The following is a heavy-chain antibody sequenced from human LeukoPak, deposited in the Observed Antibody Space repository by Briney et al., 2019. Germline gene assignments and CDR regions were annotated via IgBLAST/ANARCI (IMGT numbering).Heavy chain of an antibody. V-gene: IGHV3-21*01. J-gene: IGHJ4*02. CDR1: GFTFSSYS. CDR3: ARDFNPPLFCSSTSCYTV. D-gene: IGHD2-2*02. Sequence: GGSLRLSCAASGFTFSSYSMNWVRQAPGKGLEWVSSISSSSSYIYYADSVKGRFTISRDNAKNSLYLQMHSLRAEDTAVYYCARDFNPPLFCSSTSCYTVWGQGTLVTVSS. CDR2: ISSSSSYI.